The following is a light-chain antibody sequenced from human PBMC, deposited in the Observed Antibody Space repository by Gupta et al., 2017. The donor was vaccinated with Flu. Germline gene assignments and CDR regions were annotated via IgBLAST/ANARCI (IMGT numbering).Light chain of an antibody. CDR2: EAS. CDR1: RRGCHHNNDKNY. Sequence: GGKATFNCSTTRRGCHHNNDKNYLYWYQQKPGQPPQLLIYEASNRDSGVPDRFSGSGSGTDFTLTISRVQAEDVAVYYCKQNIRRPLTFGGGTKVEIK. V-gene: IGKV4-1*01. J-gene: IGKJ4*01. CDR3: KQNIRRPLT.